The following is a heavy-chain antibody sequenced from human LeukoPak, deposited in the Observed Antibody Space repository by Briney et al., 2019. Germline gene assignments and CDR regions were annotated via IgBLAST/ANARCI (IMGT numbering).Heavy chain of an antibody. CDR3: ARGAFTAAARRGVDY. D-gene: IGHD6-13*01. CDR2: IYYSGST. CDR1: GGSISSYY. Sequence: SETLSLTCTVSGGSISSYYWSWIRQPPGKGLEWIGYIYYSGSTNYNPSLKSRVTISVDTSKNQFSLKLSSVTAADTAVYYCARGAFTAAARRGVDYWGQGTLVTVSS. V-gene: IGHV4-59*08. J-gene: IGHJ4*02.